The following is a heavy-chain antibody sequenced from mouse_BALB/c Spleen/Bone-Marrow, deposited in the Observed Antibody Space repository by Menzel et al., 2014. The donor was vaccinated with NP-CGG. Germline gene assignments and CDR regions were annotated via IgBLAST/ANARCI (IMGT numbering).Heavy chain of an antibody. CDR2: INDGGSYT. Sequence: EVQLQESGGGLVEPGGSLKLSCAVSGFTFSDYYMYWVRQNPEKRLEWVATINDGGSYTYYPDSVKGRFTISRDNAKNNLYLQMSSLKSEDTAMYYCARDGNFAMDYWCQGTSVTVSS. D-gene: IGHD2-1*01. CDR3: ARDGNFAMDY. V-gene: IGHV5-4*02. CDR1: GFTFSDYY. J-gene: IGHJ4*01.